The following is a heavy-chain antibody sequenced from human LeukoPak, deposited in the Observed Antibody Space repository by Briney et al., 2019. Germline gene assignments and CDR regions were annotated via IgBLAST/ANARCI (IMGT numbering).Heavy chain of an antibody. V-gene: IGHV4-38-2*02. D-gene: IGHD6-19*01. CDR1: GYSISSGYF. CDR2: IHSGESP. J-gene: IGHJ4*02. CDR3: ARGHNSSGWYKY. Sequence: PSETLSLTCTVSGYSISSGYFWGWIRPPPGKGLEWIAIIHSGESPYYSPSLESRVTMAIDTSKNQFSLKLSSVTAADTAVYYCARGHNSSGWYKYWGQGTLVTVSS.